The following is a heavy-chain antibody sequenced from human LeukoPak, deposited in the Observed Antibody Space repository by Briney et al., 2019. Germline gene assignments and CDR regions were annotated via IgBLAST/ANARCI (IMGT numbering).Heavy chain of an antibody. J-gene: IGHJ4*02. Sequence: GGSLRLSCAASGFTVSSNYMSWVRQAPGKGLEWVSVIYSGGSTYYADSVKGRFTISRDNSKNTLYLQMNSLRAEDTAVYYCAREEDSGYEIGSPRVYFDYWGQGTLATVSS. CDR2: IYSGGST. V-gene: IGHV3-66*01. D-gene: IGHD5-12*01. CDR3: AREEDSGYEIGSPRVYFDY. CDR1: GFTVSSNY.